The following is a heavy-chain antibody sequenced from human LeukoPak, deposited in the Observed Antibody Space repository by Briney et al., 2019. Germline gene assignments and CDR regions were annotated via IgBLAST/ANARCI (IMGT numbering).Heavy chain of an antibody. J-gene: IGHJ4*02. Sequence: PGGSLRLSCVASGFTFRSHGMNWVRQAPRKGLEWVSGISPNGVITYYADSVKGRFTISRDNSKGTVYLQMNSLRPEDTAVYYCAKDDAWLQYGNWGRGTLVTVSS. CDR1: GFTFRSHG. V-gene: IGHV3-23*01. CDR3: AKDDAWLQYGN. CDR2: ISPNGVIT. D-gene: IGHD5-24*01.